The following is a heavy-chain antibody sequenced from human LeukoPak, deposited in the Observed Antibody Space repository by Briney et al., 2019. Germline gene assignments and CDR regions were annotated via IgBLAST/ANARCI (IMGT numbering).Heavy chain of an antibody. CDR3: ARGTQYYYDSSGYQGFDY. D-gene: IGHD3-22*01. CDR2: IYYSGST. V-gene: IGHV4-59*01. Sequence: PSETLSLTCTVSGGSISSYYWSWLRQPPGKGLEWIGYIYYSGSTNYNPSLKSRVTISVDTSKNQFSLKLGSVTAADTAVYYCARGTQYYYDSSGYQGFDYWGQGTLVTVSS. CDR1: GGSISSYY. J-gene: IGHJ4*02.